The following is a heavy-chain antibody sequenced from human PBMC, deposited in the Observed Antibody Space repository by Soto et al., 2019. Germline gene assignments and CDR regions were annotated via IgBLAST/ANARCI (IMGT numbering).Heavy chain of an antibody. CDR2: ISWSSGSI. CDR3: AKMGRTYYDILTGYSGRKDAFDI. CDR1: GFTFDDYA. J-gene: IGHJ3*02. Sequence: PGGSLRLSCAASGFTFDDYAMHWVRQAPGKGLEWVSGISWSSGSIGYADSVKGRFTISRDNAKNSLYLQMNSLRAEDTALYYCAKMGRTYYDILTGYSGRKDAFDIWGQGTMVTVSS. D-gene: IGHD3-9*01. V-gene: IGHV3-9*01.